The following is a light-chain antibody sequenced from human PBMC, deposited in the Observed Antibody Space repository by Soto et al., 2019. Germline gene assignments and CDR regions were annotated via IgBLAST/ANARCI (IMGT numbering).Light chain of an antibody. CDR1: QSVSSN. V-gene: IGKV3-15*01. CDR3: QQYIRWPLN. Sequence: ELVWTQSPATLSVSPGESATISCRASQSVSSNLAWYQQKPGQAPSLLIYGASTRATGTPARFSGSGSGTEFTLTISSLQSEDFAVYYCQQYIRWPLNFGGGTKV. J-gene: IGKJ4*01. CDR2: GAS.